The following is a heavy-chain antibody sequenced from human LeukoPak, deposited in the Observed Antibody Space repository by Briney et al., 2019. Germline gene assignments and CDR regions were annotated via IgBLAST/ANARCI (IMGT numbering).Heavy chain of an antibody. CDR2: IYYSGST. CDR3: ARTMFYYDRSGYFLGAFDI. CDR1: GGSISSGGYY. J-gene: IGHJ3*02. V-gene: IGHV4-31*03. D-gene: IGHD3-22*01. Sequence: PSETLSLTCTVSGGSISSGGYYWSWIRQHPGKGLEWIGYIYYSGSTYYNPSLKSRVTISVDTSKNQFSLKLSSVTAADTAVYYWARTMFYYDRSGYFLGAFDIWGQGTMVTVSS.